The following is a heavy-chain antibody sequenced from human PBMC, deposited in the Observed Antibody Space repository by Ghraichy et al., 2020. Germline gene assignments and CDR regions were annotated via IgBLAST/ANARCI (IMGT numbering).Heavy chain of an antibody. V-gene: IGHV3-23*01. Sequence: GGSLRLSCTTSGFTFSSFAMSWVRQAPGKGPEWVSGIGGSGGSASYADSVKGRFTVSRDNSKNTMYLQMNSLRAEDTAVYYCVKGISPLYYDFWSGYYSGGSRFEDVWGQGTTVTVSS. CDR1: GFTFSSFA. CDR3: VKGISPLYYDFWSGYYSGGSRFEDV. D-gene: IGHD3-3*01. J-gene: IGHJ6*02. CDR2: IGGSGGSA.